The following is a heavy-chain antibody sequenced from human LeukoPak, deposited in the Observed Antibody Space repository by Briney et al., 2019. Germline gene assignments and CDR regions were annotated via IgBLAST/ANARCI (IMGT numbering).Heavy chain of an antibody. V-gene: IGHV3-23*01. CDR2: ISGSGGST. J-gene: IGHJ1*01. CDR3: ARDSCGGDCYYAEYFQH. CDR1: GFTFSSYA. Sequence: GGSLRLSCAASGFTFSSYAMSWVRQAPGKGLEWVSAISGSGGSTYYADSAKGRFTISRDNAKNSLYLQMNSLRDEDTAVYYCARDSCGGDCYYAEYFQHWGQGTLVTVSS. D-gene: IGHD2-21*01.